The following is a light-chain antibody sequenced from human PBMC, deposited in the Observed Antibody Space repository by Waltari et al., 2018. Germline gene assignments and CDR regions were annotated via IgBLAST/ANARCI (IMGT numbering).Light chain of an antibody. J-gene: IGLJ2*01. CDR2: GNN. Sequence: QSVLTQPPSVSGTPGQRVPISCSGRTSNIGAGHDVHWSQHLPGTAPKPLIYGNNNRPSGVPDRFSGSKSGTSASLAITGLQADDEADYFCQSFDNMLSGGVVFGGGTKLAVL. CDR1: TSNIGAGHD. V-gene: IGLV1-40*01. CDR3: QSFDNMLSGGVV.